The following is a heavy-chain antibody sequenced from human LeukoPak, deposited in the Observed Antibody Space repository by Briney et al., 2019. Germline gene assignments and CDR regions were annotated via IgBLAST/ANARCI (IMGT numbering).Heavy chain of an antibody. CDR3: ARERAYYGSGTPGGGYYYGMDV. J-gene: IGHJ6*02. D-gene: IGHD3-10*01. CDR2: INPSGGST. CDR1: GYTFTSYY. Sequence: ASVKVSCKASGYTFTSYYMHWVRQAPGQGLEWMGIINPSGGSTSYAQKFQGRVTITADESTSTAYMELSSLRSEDTAVYYCARERAYYGSGTPGGGYYYGMDVWGQGTTVTVSS. V-gene: IGHV1-46*01.